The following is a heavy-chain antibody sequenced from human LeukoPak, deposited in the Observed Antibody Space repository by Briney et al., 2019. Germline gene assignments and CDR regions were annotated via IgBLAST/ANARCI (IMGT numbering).Heavy chain of an antibody. D-gene: IGHD1-26*01. CDR3: ASGKVGATDAFDI. V-gene: IGHV3-48*03. CDR2: IKTSGSSI. J-gene: IGHJ3*02. CDR1: GFILSNYE. Sequence: GGSLRLSCAVSGFILSNYEMNWVRQAPGKGLEWVAHIKTSGSSIYYADSVKGRFTISRDDAKKSLYLQMNSLRAEDTAVYYCASGKVGATDAFDIWGQGTMVTVSS.